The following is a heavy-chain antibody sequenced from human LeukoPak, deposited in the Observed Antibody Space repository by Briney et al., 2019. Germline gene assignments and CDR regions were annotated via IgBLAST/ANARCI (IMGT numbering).Heavy chain of an antibody. V-gene: IGHV4-38-2*02. CDR1: GHSISSGYY. Sequence: SETLSLTCTVSGHSISSGYYWGWIRQPPGKGLEWIGSIYHSGSTYYNPSLKSRVTISVDTSKNQFFLKLSSVTAADTAVYYCARVGRSGYYYGSGSYHFDYWGQGTLVTVSS. CDR2: IYHSGST. CDR3: ARVGRSGYYYGSGSYHFDY. J-gene: IGHJ4*02. D-gene: IGHD3-10*01.